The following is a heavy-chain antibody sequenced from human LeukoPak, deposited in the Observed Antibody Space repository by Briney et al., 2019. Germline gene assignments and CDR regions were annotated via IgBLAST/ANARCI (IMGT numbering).Heavy chain of an antibody. D-gene: IGHD2-2*01. Sequence: SQTLSPTCAVSGGSISSGGYYWSWIRQHPGKGLEWIGYIYYSGNAYYNPSLKSRVTISVDTSKNQFSLKLTSVTAADTAVYYCARSLSPRGQWFDPWGQGTLVTVSS. CDR1: GGSISSGGYY. CDR2: IYYSGNA. CDR3: ARSLSPRGQWFDP. J-gene: IGHJ5*02. V-gene: IGHV4-31*11.